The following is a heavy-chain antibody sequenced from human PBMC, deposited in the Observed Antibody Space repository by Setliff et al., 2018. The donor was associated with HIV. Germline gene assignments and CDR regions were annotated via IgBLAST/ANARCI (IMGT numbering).Heavy chain of an antibody. V-gene: IGHV4-34*01. CDR1: GGSFSGYY. CDR3: ARVASYDFWSGYLHYFDY. Sequence: SETLSLTCAVYGGSFSGYYWSWIRQPPGKGLEWIGETNHGGSTDSNPSLKSRVTISVDTSKNQFSLNLTSVTAADTAVYYCARVASYDFWSGYLHYFDYWGQGTPVTV. D-gene: IGHD3-3*01. CDR2: TNHGGST. J-gene: IGHJ4*02.